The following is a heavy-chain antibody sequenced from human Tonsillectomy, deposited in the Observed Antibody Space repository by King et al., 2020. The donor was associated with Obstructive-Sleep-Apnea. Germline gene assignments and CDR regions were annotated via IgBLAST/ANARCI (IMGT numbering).Heavy chain of an antibody. J-gene: IGHJ2*01. CDR1: GGSISSYY. Sequence: QLQESGPGLVKPSETLSLTCTVSGGSISSYYWSWIRQPPGKGLEWIGYIYYSGSTNYNPSLKSRVTISVDTSKNQFSLKLSSVTAADTAVYYCARAKSNYYDSSGYYGGWYFDLWGRGTLVTVSS. CDR3: ARAKSNYYDSSGYYGGWYFDL. V-gene: IGHV4-59*01. CDR2: IYYSGST. D-gene: IGHD3-22*01.